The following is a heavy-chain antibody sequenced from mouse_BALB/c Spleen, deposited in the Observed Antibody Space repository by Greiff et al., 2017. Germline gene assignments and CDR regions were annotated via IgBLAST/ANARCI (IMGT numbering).Heavy chain of an antibody. J-gene: IGHJ3*01. CDR3: ALLALFAY. Sequence: QVQLKQPGAELVKPGASVKLSCKASGYTFTSYWMHWVKQRPGQGLEWIGEINPSNGRTNYNEKFKSKATLTVDKSSSTAYMQLSSLTSEDSAVYYCALLALFAYWGQGTLVTVSA. V-gene: IGHV1S81*02. D-gene: IGHD2-3*01. CDR2: INPSNGRT. CDR1: GYTFTSYW.